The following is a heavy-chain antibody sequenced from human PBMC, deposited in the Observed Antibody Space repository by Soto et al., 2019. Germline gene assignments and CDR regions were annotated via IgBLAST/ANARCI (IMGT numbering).Heavy chain of an antibody. CDR3: ARDRGDGYNLS. D-gene: IGHD5-12*01. CDR2: IIPILGIA. CDR1: GGTFSSYT. Sequence: QVQLVQSGAEVKKPGSSVKVSCKASGGTFSSYTISWVRQAPGQGLEWMGRIIPILGIANYAQKFQGRVTISADKSTSTAYMELSSLRSEDTAVYYCARDRGDGYNLSWGQGTLVTVSS. V-gene: IGHV1-69*08. J-gene: IGHJ4*02.